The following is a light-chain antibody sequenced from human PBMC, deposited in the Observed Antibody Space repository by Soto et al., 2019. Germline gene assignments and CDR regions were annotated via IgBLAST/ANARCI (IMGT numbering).Light chain of an antibody. CDR2: DVS. CDR1: SSDVGGSNY. CDR3: SSYTTRSTWV. J-gene: IGLJ3*02. Sequence: QSALTQPASVSGSPGQSITISCTGTSSDVGGSNYVSWHQQHPGKAPKLIIYDVSNRPSGVSNRFSGSKSGNTASLTISGLQAEDEADYYCSSYTTRSTWVFGGGTELTVL. V-gene: IGLV2-14*01.